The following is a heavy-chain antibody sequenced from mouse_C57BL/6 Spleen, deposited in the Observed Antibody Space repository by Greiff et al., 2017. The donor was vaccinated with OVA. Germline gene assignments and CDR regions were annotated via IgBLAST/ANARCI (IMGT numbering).Heavy chain of an antibody. CDR1: GFTFSSYA. J-gene: IGHJ2*01. CDR3: ARKGGNYYFDY. Sequence: EVMLVESGGGLVKPGGSLKLSCAASGFTFSSYAMSWVRQTPEKRLEWVATISDGGSYTYYPDNVKGRFTISRDNAKNNLYLQMSHLKSEDTAMYYCARKGGNYYFDYWGQGTTLTVSS. D-gene: IGHD2-1*01. CDR2: ISDGGSYT. V-gene: IGHV5-4*03.